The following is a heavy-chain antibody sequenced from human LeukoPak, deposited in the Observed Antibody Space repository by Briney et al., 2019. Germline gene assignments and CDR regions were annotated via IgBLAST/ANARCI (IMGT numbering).Heavy chain of an antibody. CDR2: IYWNSGGT. CDR3: ARKLLGDPIVY. D-gene: IGHD3-10*01. Sequence: GGSLRLSCADSGFTFSSYAMRWVRQAPGKGLEWVSGIYWNSGGTGYADSVKGRFTISRDNAKNSLYLQMNSLTAEDTAVYYCARKLLGDPIVYWGQCTLVTVSS. V-gene: IGHV3-20*04. J-gene: IGHJ4*02. CDR1: GFTFSSYA.